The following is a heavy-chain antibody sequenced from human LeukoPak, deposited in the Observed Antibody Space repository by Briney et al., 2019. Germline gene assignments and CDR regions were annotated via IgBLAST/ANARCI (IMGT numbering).Heavy chain of an antibody. J-gene: IGHJ6*03. CDR3: GVGASIANYYSYMDV. CDR2: SRNKANSYST. V-gene: IGHV3-72*01. Sequence: GGSLRLSCAATGFTSSDHYMDWVRQAPGKGLEWIGRSRNKANSYSTEYAASVKGRFTISRDESENSLYLQMNGLKTEDTAVYYCGVGASIANYYSYMDVWGKGTTVTVSS. CDR1: GFTSSDHY. D-gene: IGHD1-26*01.